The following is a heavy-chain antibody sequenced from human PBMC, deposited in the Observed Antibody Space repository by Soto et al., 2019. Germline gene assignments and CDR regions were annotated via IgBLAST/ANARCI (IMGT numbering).Heavy chain of an antibody. CDR2: ILPLFGIA. D-gene: IGHD1-1*01. V-gene: IGHV1-69*17. Sequence: QVQLVQSGAEVKKPGSSVKVSCKASGDIFSSSAISWVRQAPGLGLEWMGGILPLFGIANYAQNCQGRVTITAEKSTGTVYMELSSLRSEDTAVYYCARRGGNEWFDPWGQGTLVTVSS. J-gene: IGHJ5*02. CDR3: ARRGGNEWFDP. CDR1: GDIFSSSA.